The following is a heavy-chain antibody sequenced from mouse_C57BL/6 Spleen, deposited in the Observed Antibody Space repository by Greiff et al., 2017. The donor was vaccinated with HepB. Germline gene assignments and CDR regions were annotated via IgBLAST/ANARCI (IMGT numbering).Heavy chain of an antibody. D-gene: IGHD1-3*01. V-gene: IGHV5-4*01. CDR1: GFTFSSYA. Sequence: EVKLMESGGGLVKPGGSLKLSCAASGFTFSSYAMSWVRQTPEKRLEWVATISDGGSYTYYPDNVKGRFTISRDNAKNNLDLQMSHLKSEDTAMYYCAREGYNWFAYWGQGTLVTVSA. CDR3: AREGYNWFAY. CDR2: ISDGGSYT. J-gene: IGHJ3*01.